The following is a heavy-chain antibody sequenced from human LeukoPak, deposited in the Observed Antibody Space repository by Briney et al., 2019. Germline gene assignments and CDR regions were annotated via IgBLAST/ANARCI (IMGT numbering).Heavy chain of an antibody. V-gene: IGHV3-21*01. Sequence: GGSLGLSCAASGFTFSSYSMNWVRQAPGKGLEWVSSISSSSSYIYYADSVKGRFTISRDNAKNSLYLQMNSLRAEDTAVYYCARELGHSGYGPSPPGSDYWGQGTLVTVSS. CDR3: ARELGHSGYGPSPPGSDY. CDR1: GFTFSSYS. D-gene: IGHD5-12*01. CDR2: ISSSSSYI. J-gene: IGHJ4*02.